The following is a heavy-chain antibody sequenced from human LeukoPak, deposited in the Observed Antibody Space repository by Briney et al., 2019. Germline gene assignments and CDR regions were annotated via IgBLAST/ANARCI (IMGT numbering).Heavy chain of an antibody. J-gene: IGHJ4*02. Sequence: PGGSLRLPWPASGSTSSSNALHWSGRPPAKGRGGGAVISYDGSNKYYADSVKGRFTISRDNSENTLYLQMNSLRAEDTAVYYCARAYSSSSGFDYWGQGTLVTVSS. D-gene: IGHD6-13*01. CDR2: ISYDGSNK. V-gene: IGHV3-30-3*01. CDR3: ARAYSSSSGFDY. CDR1: GSTSSSNA.